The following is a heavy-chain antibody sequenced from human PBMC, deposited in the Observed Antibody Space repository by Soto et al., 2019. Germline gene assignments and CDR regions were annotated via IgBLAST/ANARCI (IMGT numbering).Heavy chain of an antibody. CDR2: IIPIFGTA. D-gene: IGHD1-1*01. Sequence: QVQLVQSGAEVKKPGTWVKVSGKASGGTFSSSAISGVRQSPGQGLGCMGGIIPIFGTANYAQKFQGRVTITADESTSTAYMELSSLRSEDTAVYYCARESGTYGMDVWGQGTTVTVSS. CDR3: ARESGTYGMDV. CDR1: GGTFSSSA. J-gene: IGHJ6*02. V-gene: IGHV1-69*12.